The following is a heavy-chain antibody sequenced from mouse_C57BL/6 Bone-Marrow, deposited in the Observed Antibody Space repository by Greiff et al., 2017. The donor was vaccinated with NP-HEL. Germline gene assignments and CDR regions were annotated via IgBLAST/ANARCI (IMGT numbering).Heavy chain of an antibody. Sequence: QVQLKESGAELVKPGASVKLSCKASGYTFTSYWMHWVKQRPGQGLEWIGMIHPNSGSTNYNEKFKSKATLTVDKSSSTAYMQLSSLTSEDSAVYYCARKEGNSWFAYWGQGTLVTVSA. CDR1: GYTFTSYW. J-gene: IGHJ3*01. CDR3: ARKEGNSWFAY. D-gene: IGHD2-1*01. V-gene: IGHV1-64*01. CDR2: IHPNSGST.